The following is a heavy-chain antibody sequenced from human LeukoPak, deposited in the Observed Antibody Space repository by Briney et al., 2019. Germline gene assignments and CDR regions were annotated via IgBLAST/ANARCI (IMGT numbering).Heavy chain of an antibody. Sequence: ASVKVSCKASGYTFTGYYMHWVRQAPGQGLEWMGRINPNSGGTNYAQKFQGRVTMTRNTSISTAYMELSRLRSDDTAVYYCAREGDYDSSGYFNYWGQGTLVTVSS. CDR2: INPNSGGT. D-gene: IGHD3-22*01. CDR1: GYTFTGYY. J-gene: IGHJ4*02. CDR3: AREGDYDSSGYFNY. V-gene: IGHV1-2*06.